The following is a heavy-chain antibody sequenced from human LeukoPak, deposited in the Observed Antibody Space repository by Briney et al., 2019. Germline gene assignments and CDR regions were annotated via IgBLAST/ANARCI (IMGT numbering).Heavy chain of an antibody. Sequence: RGSLRLSCVASGVSPSNFGMRWVCPGPGKGVGWVALICSEVANQYYADSVRGRFTISRDNFKTRVSLEMTSLRVEDTAVYYCAKDAQRGFDYSNSLEHWGQGSLVIVSS. CDR2: ICSEVANQ. J-gene: IGHJ5*02. CDR3: AKDAQRGFDYSNSLEH. V-gene: IGHV3-33*06. D-gene: IGHD4-11*01. CDR1: GVSPSNFG.